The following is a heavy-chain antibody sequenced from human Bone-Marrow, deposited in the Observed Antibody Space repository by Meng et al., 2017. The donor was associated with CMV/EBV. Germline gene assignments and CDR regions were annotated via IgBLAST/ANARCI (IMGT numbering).Heavy chain of an antibody. V-gene: IGHV3-7*04. J-gene: IGHJ3*01. Sequence: GESLKISCAASGFSFIDHWMTWVRQAPGKGLEWVAHLSGDGGDIQYLDSVRGQFTISRDNAENSLFLQMNSLRADDTAVYYCVKDWGRAFHVWGQGTMVTVSS. D-gene: IGHD3-16*01. CDR2: LSGDGGDI. CDR1: GFSFIDHW. CDR3: VKDWGRAFHV.